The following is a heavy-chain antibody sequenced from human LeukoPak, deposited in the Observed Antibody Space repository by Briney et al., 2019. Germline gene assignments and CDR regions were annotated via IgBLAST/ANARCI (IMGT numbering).Heavy chain of an antibody. V-gene: IGHV3-11*06. Sequence: GGSLRLSCAASGFTFNDYYMSWIRQAPGKGLEWVSYISGGSGYIYYADSVKGRFTISRDNAKNSLYLQMNSLRAEDTAVYYCARAIAVAEGYWGQGTLVTVSS. D-gene: IGHD6-19*01. J-gene: IGHJ4*02. CDR2: ISGGSGYI. CDR3: ARAIAVAEGY. CDR1: GFTFNDYY.